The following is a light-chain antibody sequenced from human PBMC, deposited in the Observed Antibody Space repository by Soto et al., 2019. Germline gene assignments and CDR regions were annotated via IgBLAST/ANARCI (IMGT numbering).Light chain of an antibody. Sequence: IVLTQSPGTLSLSPGERATLSCRASQGVSSSYSACYQRQPGHAPRLLLYGASSSATGITARFSGSGSGIAFTPPISRLEPEDFAVYYCQQFGSSLPWTFGQGTKVDI. J-gene: IGKJ1*01. CDR2: GAS. V-gene: IGKV3-20*01. CDR1: QGVSSSY. CDR3: QQFGSSLPWT.